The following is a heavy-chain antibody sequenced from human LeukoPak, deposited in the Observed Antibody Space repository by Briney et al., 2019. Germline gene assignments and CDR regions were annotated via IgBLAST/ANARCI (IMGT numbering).Heavy chain of an antibody. Sequence: SETLSLTCTVSGSSISSYYWSWIRQPPGKGLEWIGYIYYSGSTNYNPSLKSRVTISVDTSKNQFSLKLSSVTAADTAVYYCARGHQSDYFDYWGQGTLVTVSS. V-gene: IGHV4-59*01. CDR1: GSSISSYY. J-gene: IGHJ4*02. CDR3: ARGHQSDYFDY. CDR2: IYYSGST.